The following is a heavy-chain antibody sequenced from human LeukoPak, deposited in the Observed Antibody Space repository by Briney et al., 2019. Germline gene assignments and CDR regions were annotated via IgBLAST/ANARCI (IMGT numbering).Heavy chain of an antibody. CDR2: ISSSNSYI. Sequence: GGSLRLSCAASGFTFNSYFMNWVRQAPGKGLEWVSSISSSNSYIYYADSVKGRFTISRENAKNSLFLQMNSLRAEDTAVYYCARGSSGYDWDFDYWGQGTLLTVSS. J-gene: IGHJ4*02. D-gene: IGHD5-12*01. V-gene: IGHV3-21*01. CDR1: GFTFNSYF. CDR3: ARGSSGYDWDFDY.